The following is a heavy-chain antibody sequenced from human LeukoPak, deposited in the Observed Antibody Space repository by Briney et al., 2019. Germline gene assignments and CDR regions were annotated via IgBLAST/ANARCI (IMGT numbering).Heavy chain of an antibody. J-gene: IGHJ6*03. Sequence: PGGSLRLSCAASGFTFSNYWMNWVRQAPGKGLVWVSRIHSDGSSSKSADSVKGRFTISRDNVNNTLYLQMNRLSAEDTATYYCVRSYYYYYMDVWGKGTTVTVSS. CDR2: IHSDGSSS. V-gene: IGHV3-74*03. CDR1: GFTFSNYW. CDR3: VRSYYYYYMDV.